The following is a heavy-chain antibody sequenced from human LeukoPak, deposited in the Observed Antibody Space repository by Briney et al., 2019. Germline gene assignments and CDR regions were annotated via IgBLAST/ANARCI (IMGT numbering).Heavy chain of an antibody. CDR2: IYHCGSA. D-gene: IGHD1-26*01. J-gene: IGHJ4*02. CDR1: GYSISSGYY. Sequence: SETLSLTCVVSGYSISSGYYWGWVRQPPGKGLEWIGSIYHCGSAYYNLSLKSRVTISVDTSKNQFSLKLTSVTAADTAVYYCARQGVVGATGFDYWGQGTLVTVSS. V-gene: IGHV4-38-2*01. CDR3: ARQGVVGATGFDY.